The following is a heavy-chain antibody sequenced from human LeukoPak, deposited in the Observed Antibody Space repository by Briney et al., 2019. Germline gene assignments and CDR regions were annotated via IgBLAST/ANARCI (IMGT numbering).Heavy chain of an antibody. CDR2: IYHSGST. CDR3: ARDCRKGYSSSWSYWYFDL. J-gene: IGHJ2*01. V-gene: IGHV4-38-2*02. D-gene: IGHD6-13*01. CDR1: GYSISSGYY. Sequence: SETLSLTCTVSGYSISSGYYWGWIRQPPGKGLEWIGSIYHSGSTYYNPSLKSRVTISVDTSKNQFSLKLSSVTAADTAVYYCARDCRKGYSSSWSYWYFDLWGRGTLVTVSS.